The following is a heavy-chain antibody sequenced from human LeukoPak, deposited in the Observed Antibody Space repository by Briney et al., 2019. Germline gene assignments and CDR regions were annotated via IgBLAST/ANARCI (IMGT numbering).Heavy chain of an antibody. J-gene: IGHJ3*02. Sequence: ASVKVSCKASGYTFTGYYVHWVRQAPGQGLEWMGWINPNSGGTNYAQKFQGRVTMTRDTSISTAYMELSRLRSDDTAVYYCAREQWLVLGAAAANLHDAFDIRGQGTMVTVSS. CDR2: INPNSGGT. CDR1: GYTFTGYY. D-gene: IGHD6-19*01. CDR3: AREQWLVLGAAAANLHDAFDI. V-gene: IGHV1-2*02.